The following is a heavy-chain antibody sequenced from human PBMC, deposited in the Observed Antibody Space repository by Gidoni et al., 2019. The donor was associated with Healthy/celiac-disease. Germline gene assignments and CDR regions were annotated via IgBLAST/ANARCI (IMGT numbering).Heavy chain of an antibody. Sequence: QVQLQESGPGLVKPSQTPSLPRTVPGGSISSGGYYWSWVRQHPGKGLGWIGYIYYSGSTYYNPSLKSRVTISVDTSKNQFSLKLSTVTAADTAVYYCARGWSGLYDYWGQGTLVTVSS. CDR2: IYYSGST. D-gene: IGHD2-15*01. CDR3: ARGWSGLYDY. J-gene: IGHJ4*02. V-gene: IGHV4-31*03. CDR1: GGSISSGGYY.